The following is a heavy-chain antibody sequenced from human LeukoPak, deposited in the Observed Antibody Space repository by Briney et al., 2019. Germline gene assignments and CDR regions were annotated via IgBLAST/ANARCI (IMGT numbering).Heavy chain of an antibody. V-gene: IGHV4-4*07. D-gene: IGHD6-19*01. CDR1: GGSISSYY. J-gene: IGHJ6*02. CDR2: IYNSGST. CDR3: AREGYSGVYYYGMDV. Sequence: SETLSLTCTVSGGSISSYYWSWIRQPAGKGLEWIGRIYNSGSTNYNPSLKSRVTMSVDTSKNQFSLKLSSVTAADTAVYYCAREGYSGVYYYGMDVWGQGTTVTVSS.